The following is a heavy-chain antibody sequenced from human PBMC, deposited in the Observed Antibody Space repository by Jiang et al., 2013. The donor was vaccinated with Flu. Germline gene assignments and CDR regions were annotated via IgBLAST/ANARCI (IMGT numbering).Heavy chain of an antibody. J-gene: IGHJ4*02. Sequence: QLVESGGGLVQSGRSLRLSCAASGFTFDDYAMHWVRQAPGKGLEWVSGISWDSGSIGYADSVKGRFTISRDNAKNSLYLQMNSLRPEDTALYYCAKGFGWLQVSNMDYWGQGTLVTVSS. CDR1: GFTFDDYA. V-gene: IGHV3-9*01. D-gene: IGHD5-24*01. CDR3: AKGFGWLQVSNMDY. CDR2: ISWDSGSI.